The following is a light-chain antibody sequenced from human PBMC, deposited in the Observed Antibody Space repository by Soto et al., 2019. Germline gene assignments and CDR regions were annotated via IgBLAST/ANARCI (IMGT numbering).Light chain of an antibody. CDR2: DVS. CDR3: CSYAGRYTYV. Sequence: QSALTQPRSVSGSPGQSVTISCTGTSSDVGGYNYVSWYQQQPGKAPKLMIYDVSKRPSGVPDRFSGSKSGNTAPLTISGLQAEDEADYYCCSYAGRYTYVFGTGTKVTVL. J-gene: IGLJ1*01. CDR1: SSDVGGYNY. V-gene: IGLV2-11*01.